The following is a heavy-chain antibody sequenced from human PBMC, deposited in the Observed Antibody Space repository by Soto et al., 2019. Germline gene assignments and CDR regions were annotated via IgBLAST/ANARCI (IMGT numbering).Heavy chain of an antibody. CDR2: IYYTGST. V-gene: IGHV4-59*01. CDR1: GGSISSYY. J-gene: IGHJ5*02. CDR3: ARASSCAYDSCAFDP. Sequence: SETLSLTCTVSGGSISSYYWSWIRQPPGKGLEWIGYIYYTGSTNYNPSLKSRVTLSLDTSKNQFSLKLSSVTAADTAVYYCARASSCAYDSCAFDPWGQGTLVTVSS. D-gene: IGHD3-16*01.